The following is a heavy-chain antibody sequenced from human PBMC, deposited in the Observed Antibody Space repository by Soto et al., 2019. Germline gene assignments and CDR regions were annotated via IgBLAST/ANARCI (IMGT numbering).Heavy chain of an antibody. D-gene: IGHD6-6*01. CDR2: ITAFNGDT. V-gene: IGHV1-18*01. CDR1: GYSFTSYG. J-gene: IGHJ5*02. Sequence: QVQLVQSGAEVKEPGASVKVSCKASGYSFTSYGISWVRQAPGQGLEWMGWITAFNGDTNYAQRFQDRVTMTTDTSTSTAYMELRSLRSDDTAVYYCARDLSWPSEYKELVDNWFDPWGQGTLVTVSS. CDR3: ARDLSWPSEYKELVDNWFDP.